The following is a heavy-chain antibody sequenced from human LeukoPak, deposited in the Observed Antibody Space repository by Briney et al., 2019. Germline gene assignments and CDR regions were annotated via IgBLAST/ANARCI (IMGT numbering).Heavy chain of an antibody. CDR2: MNPNSGNT. V-gene: IGHV1-8*03. Sequence: ASVKVSCKASGYTFTSYDINWVRQATGQGLEWMGWMNPNSGNTGYAQKFQGRVTITRNTSISTAYMKLSSLRSEDTAVYYCARPNLRVNAFDIWGQGTMVTVSS. CDR3: ARPNLRVNAFDI. CDR1: GYTFTSYD. D-gene: IGHD4-23*01. J-gene: IGHJ3*02.